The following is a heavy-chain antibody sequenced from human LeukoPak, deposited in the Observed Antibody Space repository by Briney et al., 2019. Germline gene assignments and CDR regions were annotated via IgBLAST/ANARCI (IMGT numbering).Heavy chain of an antibody. CDR3: ASVVTRFNYYYYYMDV. Sequence: GGSLRFSCAASGFTFSSYAMSWVRQAPGKGLEWVSAISGSGGSTYYADSVKGRFTISRDNSKNTLYLQMNSLRAEDTAVYYCASVVTRFNYYYYYMDVWGKGTTVTVSS. V-gene: IGHV3-23*01. D-gene: IGHD4-23*01. CDR2: ISGSGGST. CDR1: GFTFSSYA. J-gene: IGHJ6*03.